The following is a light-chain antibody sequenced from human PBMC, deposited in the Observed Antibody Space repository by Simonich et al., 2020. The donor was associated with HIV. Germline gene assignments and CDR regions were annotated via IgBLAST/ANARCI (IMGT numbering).Light chain of an antibody. CDR1: SGSIASNY. V-gene: IGLV6-57*01. Sequence: NFMLTQHHSVSESPGKTVTISCTRSSGSIASNYVQWYQQRPGSSPTTVIYEDNQRPSWVPDRFSGSIDSSSNSASLALSGLKTEDEADYYCQSYDISNWVFGGGTKLTVL. J-gene: IGLJ3*02. CDR2: EDN. CDR3: QSYDISNWV.